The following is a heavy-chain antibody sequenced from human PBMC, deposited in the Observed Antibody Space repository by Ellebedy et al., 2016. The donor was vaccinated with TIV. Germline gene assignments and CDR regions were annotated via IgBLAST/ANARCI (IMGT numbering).Heavy chain of an antibody. Sequence: GESLKISCEGSGYMFSTYCIACVRQMPGKGLEWMRIIYPTDPDTRYSPSFQGQVTISADKSISTAYLQWNSLKASDTAMFYCARPSDWNDGYFHYWGQGTLVTVSS. J-gene: IGHJ4*02. V-gene: IGHV5-51*01. CDR3: ARPSDWNDGYFHY. D-gene: IGHD1-1*01. CDR1: GYMFSTYC. CDR2: IYPTDPDT.